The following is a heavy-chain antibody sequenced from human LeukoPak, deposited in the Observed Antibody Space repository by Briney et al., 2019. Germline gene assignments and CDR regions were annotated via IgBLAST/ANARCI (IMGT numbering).Heavy chain of an antibody. V-gene: IGHV1-58*01. J-gene: IGHJ4*02. Sequence: SVKVSCKASGFTFTSSAVQWVRQARGQRLEWIGWIVVGSGNTNYAQKFQERVTITRDMSTSTAYMELSSLRSEDTAVYYCAASSGDASIAAPAGHYWGQGTLVTVSS. CDR3: AASSGDASIAAPAGHY. CDR2: IVVGSGNT. D-gene: IGHD6-6*01. CDR1: GFTFTSSA.